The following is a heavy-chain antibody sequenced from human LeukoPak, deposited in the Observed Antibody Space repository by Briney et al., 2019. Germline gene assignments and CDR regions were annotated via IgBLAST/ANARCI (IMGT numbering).Heavy chain of an antibody. CDR2: INPNSGGT. J-gene: IGHJ4*02. Sequence: GASVKVSCKASGYTFTGYYMHWVRQAPGQGLEWMGWINPNSGGTNYVQKFQGRVTMTRDTSISTAYMELSRLRSDDTAVYYCASRVAMLWFGESDLDYWGQGTLVSVFS. D-gene: IGHD3-10*01. V-gene: IGHV1-2*02. CDR1: GYTFTGYY. CDR3: ASRVAMLWFGESDLDY.